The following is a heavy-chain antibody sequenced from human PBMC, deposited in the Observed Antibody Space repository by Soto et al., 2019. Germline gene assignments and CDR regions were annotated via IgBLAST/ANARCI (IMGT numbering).Heavy chain of an antibody. CDR1: GFTFSGSA. J-gene: IGHJ5*02. V-gene: IGHV3-73*01. D-gene: IGHD6-13*01. Sequence: PGGSLRLSWAASGFTFSGSAMHWVRQASGKGLEWVGRIRSKANSYATAYAASVKGRFTISRDDSKNTAYLQMNSLKTEDTAVYYCTSQGIAAASNWFDPWGQGTLVTVSS. CDR3: TSQGIAAASNWFDP. CDR2: IRSKANSYAT.